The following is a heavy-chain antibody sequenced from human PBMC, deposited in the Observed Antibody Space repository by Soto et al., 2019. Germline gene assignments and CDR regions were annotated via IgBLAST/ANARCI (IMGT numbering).Heavy chain of an antibody. J-gene: IGHJ4*02. D-gene: IGHD6-19*01. CDR1: GGSISSSNW. CDR3: GRDSSGWYDRPLHY. CDR2: ICHSGST. Sequence: QVQLQDSGPGLVKPSGTLSLTCAVSGGSISSSNWWSWVRQPPGKGLEWIWEICHSGSTNYNPTLKSRVTISVDKAKSRFSLKLSSVTAADTAVYYCGRDSSGWYDRPLHYWGQGNLVTVSS. V-gene: IGHV4-4*02.